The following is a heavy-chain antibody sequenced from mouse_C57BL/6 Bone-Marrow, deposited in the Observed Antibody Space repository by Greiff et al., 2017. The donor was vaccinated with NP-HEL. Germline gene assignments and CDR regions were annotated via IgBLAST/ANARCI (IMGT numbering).Heavy chain of an antibody. CDR1: GFTFSNYW. J-gene: IGHJ1*03. D-gene: IGHD2-10*02. V-gene: IGHV6-3*01. CDR2: IRLKSDNYAT. CDR3: TEGRYGNYEYFDV. Sequence: EVKLVESGGGLVQPGGSMKLSCVASGFTFSNYWMNWVRQSPEKGLEWVAQIRLKSDNYATHYAESVKGRFTISRDDSKSSVYLQMNNLRAEDTGIYYCTEGRYGNYEYFDVWGTGTTVTVSS.